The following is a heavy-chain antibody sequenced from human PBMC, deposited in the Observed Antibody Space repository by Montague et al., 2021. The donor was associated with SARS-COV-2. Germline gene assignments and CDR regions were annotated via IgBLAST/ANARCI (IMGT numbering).Heavy chain of an antibody. CDR1: GGSISSSNW. V-gene: IGHV4-4*02. J-gene: IGHJ6*02. CDR2: IYHSGST. Sequence: SETLSLTCAVSGGSISSSNWWSWVRQPPGKGLGWIGEIYHSGSTNYNPSLKSRVTISVDKSKNQFSLKLSSVTAADTAVYYCARRPLGYYYYGMDVWGQGTTVTVSS. CDR3: ARRPLGYYYYGMDV.